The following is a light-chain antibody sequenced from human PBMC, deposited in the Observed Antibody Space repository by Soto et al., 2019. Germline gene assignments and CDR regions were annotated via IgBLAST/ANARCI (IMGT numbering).Light chain of an antibody. Sequence: QSALTQPASVSGSPGQSITISCTGTSSDVGAYNYVSWYQQHPGKAPKLMIFEVSDRPSGVSNRLSGSKSGNTASLTISGLQAGNEDDYYCSSYTSSNTLVFGGGTKLTVL. V-gene: IGLV2-14*01. J-gene: IGLJ2*01. CDR1: SSDVGAYNY. CDR2: EVS. CDR3: SSYTSSNTLV.